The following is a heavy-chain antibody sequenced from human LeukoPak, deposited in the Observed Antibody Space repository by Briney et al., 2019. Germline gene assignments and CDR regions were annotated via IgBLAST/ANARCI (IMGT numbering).Heavy chain of an antibody. CDR1: GYTLTELS. Sequence: ASVKVSCKVSGYTLTELSMHWVRQAPGKGLEWMGGFDPEDGETIYAQKFQGRVTMTEDTSTDTAYMELSSPRSEDTAVYYCATGYSSGWSPYFDYWGQGTLVTVSS. V-gene: IGHV1-24*01. CDR3: ATGYSSGWSPYFDY. J-gene: IGHJ4*02. CDR2: FDPEDGET. D-gene: IGHD6-19*01.